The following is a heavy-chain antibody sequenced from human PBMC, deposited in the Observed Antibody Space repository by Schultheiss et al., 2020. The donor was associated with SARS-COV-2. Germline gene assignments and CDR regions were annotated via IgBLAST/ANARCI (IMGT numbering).Heavy chain of an antibody. D-gene: IGHD3-3*01. Sequence: GGSLRLSCAASGFTFSSYAMHWVRQAPGKGLEWVSAISGSGGSTYYADSVKGRFTISRDNSKNTLYLQMNSLRAEDTAVYYCAKELGDFWSGYYGALYYYYGMDVWGQGTTVTVSS. CDR1: GFTFSSYA. CDR3: AKELGDFWSGYYGALYYYYGMDV. V-gene: IGHV3-23*01. CDR2: ISGSGGST. J-gene: IGHJ6*02.